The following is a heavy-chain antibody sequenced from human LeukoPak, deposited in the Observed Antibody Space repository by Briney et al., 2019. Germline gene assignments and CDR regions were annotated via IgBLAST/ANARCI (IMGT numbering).Heavy chain of an antibody. V-gene: IGHV1-2*02. CDR1: GYTFTGYY. CDR2: INPNSGGT. CDR3: ARDRGYCSGTSCSKYYDFWSGYLYFQH. J-gene: IGHJ1*01. D-gene: IGHD3-3*01. Sequence: ASVKVSCKASGYTFTGYYMHWVRQAPGQGLEWMGWINPNSGGTNYAQKFQGRVTMTRDTSISTAYMELSRLRSDDTAVYYCARDRGYCSGTSCSKYYDFWSGYLYFQHWGQGTLVTVSS.